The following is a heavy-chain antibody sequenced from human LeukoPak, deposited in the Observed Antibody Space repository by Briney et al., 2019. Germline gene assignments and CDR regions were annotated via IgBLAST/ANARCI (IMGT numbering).Heavy chain of an antibody. D-gene: IGHD5-18*01. CDR1: GFTFSSSA. V-gene: IGHV3-23*01. CDR2: ISGSGGST. CDR3: AKGVGGYTIGYYFDY. Sequence: GGSLRLSCAASGFTFSSSAMSWVRQAPAKGLEWVSAISGSGGSTYYADSVKGRFTISRDYSKNTVYLQMNSLRAEDTAVYFCAKGVGGYTIGYYFDYWGQGTPVTVSS. J-gene: IGHJ4*02.